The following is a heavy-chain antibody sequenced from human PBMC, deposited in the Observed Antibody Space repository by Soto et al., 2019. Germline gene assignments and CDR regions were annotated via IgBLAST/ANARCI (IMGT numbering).Heavy chain of an antibody. D-gene: IGHD6-19*01. CDR1: GGSVNSPNW. Sequence: QVQLQQSGPGLVEPSGTLSLTCAVSGGSVNSPNWWDWVRQPPETGLEGIGEMHHSGTSNYNPSLKTRLNLSVNKSNNEVPMNLNSVTAADTAIYYCGRANSSGSPIDSWGQGILVTVSS. V-gene: IGHV4-4*02. J-gene: IGHJ4*02. CDR3: GRANSSGSPIDS. CDR2: MHHSGTS.